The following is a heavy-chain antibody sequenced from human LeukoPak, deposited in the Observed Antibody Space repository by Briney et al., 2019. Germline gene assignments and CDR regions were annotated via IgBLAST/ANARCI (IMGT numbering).Heavy chain of an antibody. V-gene: IGHV4-34*01. J-gene: IGHJ4*02. CDR2: INRSGST. D-gene: IGHD3-16*01. Sequence: TSETLSLTCAVYGGSFSGYYWSWIRQPPGKGLEWIGEINRSGSTNYNPSLKSRVTISVDTSKNQFPLKVSSVTAADTAVYYCARRFLGASDPFDYWGQGTLVTVSS. CDR1: GGSFSGYY. CDR3: ARRFLGASDPFDY.